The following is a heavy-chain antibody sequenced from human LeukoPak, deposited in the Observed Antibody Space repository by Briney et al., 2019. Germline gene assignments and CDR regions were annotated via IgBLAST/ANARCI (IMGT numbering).Heavy chain of an antibody. V-gene: IGHV4-59*08. Sequence: PSETLSRTCTVSGGSISSYYWSWIRQPPGKGLEWIGYIYYSGSTNYNPSLKSRVTISVDTSKNQFSLKLSSVTAADTAVYYCARRYYYYGMDVWGQGTTVTVSS. CDR2: IYYSGST. CDR3: ARRYYYYGMDV. CDR1: GGSISSYY. J-gene: IGHJ6*02.